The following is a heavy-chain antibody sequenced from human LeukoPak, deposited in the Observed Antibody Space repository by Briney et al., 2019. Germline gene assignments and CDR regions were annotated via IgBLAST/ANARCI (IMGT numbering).Heavy chain of an antibody. CDR3: AKELTTSSGYLHYFDY. Sequence: GGSLRLSCAASGFTFSSYWMHWVRQAPGEGLEWVAVISYDGSNKYYADSVKGRFTISRDNSKNTLYLQMNSLRGEDTAVYYCAKELTTSSGYLHYFDYWGQGTLVTVSS. V-gene: IGHV3-30*18. J-gene: IGHJ4*02. D-gene: IGHD6-25*01. CDR1: GFTFSSYW. CDR2: ISYDGSNK.